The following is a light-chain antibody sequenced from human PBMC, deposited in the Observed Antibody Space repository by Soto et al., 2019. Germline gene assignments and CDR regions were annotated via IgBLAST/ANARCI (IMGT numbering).Light chain of an antibody. CDR2: GVS. Sequence: IVLTQSPGTLSLSPGERATFSCRASKSVSNNYLAWYQQKYGQAPRLLIDGVSNRTTDIQDRFSGSGSGTDFTLIISRLEPEDFAVYYCQQYGSSSYSFGQGTKLEI. CDR3: QQYGSSSYS. V-gene: IGKV3-20*01. CDR1: KSVSNNY. J-gene: IGKJ2*03.